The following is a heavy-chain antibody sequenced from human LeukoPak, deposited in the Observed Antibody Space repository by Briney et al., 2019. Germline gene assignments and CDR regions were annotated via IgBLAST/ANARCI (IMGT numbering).Heavy chain of an antibody. J-gene: IGHJ4*02. CDR2: ISYDGSNK. V-gene: IGHV3-30-3*01. Sequence: PGGSLRLSCAASGFTFSSYAMHWVRQAPGKGLEWVAVISYDGSNKYYADSVKGRFTISRDNSKNTLYLQMNSLRAEDTAVYYCARDGLGYYDSSGYFNYWGQGTLVTVSS. CDR1: GFTFSSYA. D-gene: IGHD3-22*01. CDR3: ARDGLGYYDSSGYFNY.